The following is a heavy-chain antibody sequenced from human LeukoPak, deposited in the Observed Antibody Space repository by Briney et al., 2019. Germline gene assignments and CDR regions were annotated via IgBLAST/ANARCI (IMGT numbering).Heavy chain of an antibody. D-gene: IGHD6-25*01. CDR2: IYSGGTT. J-gene: IGHJ4*02. CDR3: ASAAAKKYFFDS. CDR1: GFTVSSTY. Sequence: GGSLRPSCTASGFTVSSTYMSWVRQAPGRGLEWVSIIYSGGTTYYADSVKGRFTISRDNSMNTLYLQMNTLSGEDTAVYFCASAAAKKYFFDSWGQGTPVTVSS. V-gene: IGHV3-66*01.